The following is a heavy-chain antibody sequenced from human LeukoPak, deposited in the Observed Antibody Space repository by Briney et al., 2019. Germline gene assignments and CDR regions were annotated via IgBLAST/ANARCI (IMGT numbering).Heavy chain of an antibody. CDR1: GGSISNTNW. V-gene: IGHV4-4*02. CDR2: VSLAGQT. CDR3: ARHFDF. J-gene: IGHJ4*02. Sequence: PSGTLSLTCDVSGGSISNTNWWSWVRPPPGPGLEWIGEVSLAGQTNYNPSLNGRVTMSLDKSSNQRSLKLNSVTAADTAVYYCARHFDFWGQGTLVTVSS.